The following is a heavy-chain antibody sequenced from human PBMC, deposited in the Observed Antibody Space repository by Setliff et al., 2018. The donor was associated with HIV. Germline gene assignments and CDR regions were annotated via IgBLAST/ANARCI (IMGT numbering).Heavy chain of an antibody. V-gene: IGHV1-46*01. CDR1: GYTFTSYY. CDR2: VYPSDGST. D-gene: IGHD2-2*01. CDR3: ARVAAAVPD. Sequence: GASVKVSCKASGYTFTSYYMHWVRQAPGQGLEWMGMVYPSDGSTSYAQKFQGRVTMTRDTSTSTIYMELNSLTSEDTAVYYCARVAAAVPDWGQGTLVTVSS. J-gene: IGHJ4*02.